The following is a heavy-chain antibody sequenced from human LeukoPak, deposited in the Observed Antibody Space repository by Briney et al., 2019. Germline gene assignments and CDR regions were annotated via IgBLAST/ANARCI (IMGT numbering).Heavy chain of an antibody. CDR1: GYTFSNYG. CDR3: GRALVPGSGSYYDWFDP. J-gene: IGHJ5*02. D-gene: IGHD3-10*01. V-gene: IGHV1-3*01. Sequence: EASVKVSCKASGYTFSNYGIHWVRQAPGQRLGCLGWISVGNGNTKYSQNFQGRVTITRDKSETTAYLELSNLRPEDTAVYYCGRALVPGSGSYYDWFDPWGQGTLVTVSS. CDR2: ISVGNGNT.